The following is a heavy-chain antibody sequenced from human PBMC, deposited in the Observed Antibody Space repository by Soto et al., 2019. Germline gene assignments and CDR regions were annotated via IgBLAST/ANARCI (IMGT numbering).Heavy chain of an antibody. J-gene: IGHJ4*02. CDR1: CGSISSSSYY. Sequence: SETLSLTCTVSCGSISSSSYYWGWIRQPPGKGLEWIGSIYYSGSTYYNPSLKSRVTISVDTSKNQFSLKLSSVTAADTAVYYCASGGRFLEWFPFDYWGQGTLVTVSS. D-gene: IGHD3-3*01. V-gene: IGHV4-39*01. CDR3: ASGGRFLEWFPFDY. CDR2: IYYSGST.